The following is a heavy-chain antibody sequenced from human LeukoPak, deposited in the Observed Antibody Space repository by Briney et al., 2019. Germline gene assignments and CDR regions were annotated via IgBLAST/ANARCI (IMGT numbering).Heavy chain of an antibody. CDR2: VYYGGST. J-gene: IGHJ4*02. Sequence: SETLSLTCTVSGVSITTYYWTWIRQAPGSGLEWIGFVYYGGSTIYNPSLKSRVTMSLDTSKNQFSLKLTSVTAADSAVYYCAANYRHVYGSGSADYWGQGTLVIVSS. CDR3: AANYRHVYGSGSADY. V-gene: IGHV4-59*12. CDR1: GVSITTYY. D-gene: IGHD3-10*01.